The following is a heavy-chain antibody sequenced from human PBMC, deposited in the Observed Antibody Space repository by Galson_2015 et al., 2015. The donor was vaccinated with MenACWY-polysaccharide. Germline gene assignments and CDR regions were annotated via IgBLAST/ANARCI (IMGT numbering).Heavy chain of an antibody. V-gene: IGHV3-7*04. CDR3: AKDRHWNSFDC. CDR1: GFIFSNYW. J-gene: IGHJ4*02. D-gene: IGHD1/OR15-1a*01. Sequence: SLRLSCATSGFIFSNYWMSWVRLTPGKGLEWLGNIKNDGTAKNYVDSVKGRFTFSRDNTKNSLYLQMSSLREEDTAVYNCAKDRHWNSFDCWGQGTLVTVSS. CDR2: IKNDGTAK.